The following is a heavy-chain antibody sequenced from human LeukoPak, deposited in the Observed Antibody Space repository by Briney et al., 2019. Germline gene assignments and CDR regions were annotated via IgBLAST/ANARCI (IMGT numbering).Heavy chain of an antibody. V-gene: IGHV4-4*02. CDR1: GGSISSSNW. D-gene: IGHD1-26*01. CDR3: ARDLLVGATTTQH. CDR2: IYHSGST. J-gene: IGHJ1*01. Sequence: PSETLSLTCAVSGGSISSSNWWSWVRQPPGKGLEWIGEIYHSGSTNYNPSLKSRVTISVDKSKNQFSLKLSSVTAADTAVYYCARDLLVGATTTQHWGQGTLVTVSS.